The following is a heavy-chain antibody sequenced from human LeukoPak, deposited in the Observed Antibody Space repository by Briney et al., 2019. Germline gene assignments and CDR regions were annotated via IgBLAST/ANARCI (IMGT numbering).Heavy chain of an antibody. CDR1: GGSFSGYY. V-gene: IGHV4-34*01. CDR3: ARGFGSYYYYFDY. J-gene: IGHJ4*02. CDR2: INHSGST. D-gene: IGHD1-26*01. Sequence: PSETLSLTCAVYGGSFSGYYWSWIRQPPGKGLEWIGEINHSGSTNYNPSLKSRVTISVDTSKNQFSLKLSSVTAADTAVYYCARGFGSYYYYFDYWGQGTLVTVSS.